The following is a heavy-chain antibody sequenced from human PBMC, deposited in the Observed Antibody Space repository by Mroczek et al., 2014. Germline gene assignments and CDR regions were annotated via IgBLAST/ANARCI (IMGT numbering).Heavy chain of an antibody. V-gene: IGHV3-23*01. J-gene: IGHJ4*02. CDR2: ISGSGGST. CDR1: GFTFSSYA. CDR3: AKEPHTYIVVVPAATPPVDY. D-gene: IGHD2-2*01. Sequence: VQLQQSGGGLVQPGGSLRLSCAASGFTFSSYAMSWVRQAPGKGLEWVSAISGSGGSTYYADSVKGRFTISRDNSKNTLYLQMNSLRAEDTAVYYCAKEPHTYIVVVPAATPPVDYWGQGTLVTVSS.